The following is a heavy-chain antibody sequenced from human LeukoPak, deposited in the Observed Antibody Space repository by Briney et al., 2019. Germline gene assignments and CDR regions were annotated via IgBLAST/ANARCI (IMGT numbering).Heavy chain of an antibody. CDR3: AKDYGRTWDDGMDV. CDR1: GFTFDDYA. J-gene: IGHJ6*02. Sequence: PGGSLRLSCAASGFTFDDYAMHWVRQAPGKGLEWVSGISWYSGSIGYADSVKGRFTISRDNAKNSLYLQMNSLRAEDTALYYCAKDYGRTWDDGMDVWGQGTTVTVSS. D-gene: IGHD1-26*01. V-gene: IGHV3-9*01. CDR2: ISWYSGSI.